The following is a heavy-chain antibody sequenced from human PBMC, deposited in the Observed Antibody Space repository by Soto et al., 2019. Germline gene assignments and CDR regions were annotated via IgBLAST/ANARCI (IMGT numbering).Heavy chain of an antibody. D-gene: IGHD2-2*01. CDR1: GFTVRSNY. V-gene: IGHV3-53*04. CDR2: IYSGGST. J-gene: IGHJ6*03. Sequence: EVQLVESGGGLVQPGGSLRLSCAASGFTVRSNYMSWVRQAPGKGLEWVSVIYSGGSTYYADSVKGRFTISRHNSKNTLYLQMNSLRAEDTAVYYCARGLYCSSTSFYAGAYYYYSMDVWGKGTTVTVSS. CDR3: ARGLYCSSTSFYAGAYYYYSMDV.